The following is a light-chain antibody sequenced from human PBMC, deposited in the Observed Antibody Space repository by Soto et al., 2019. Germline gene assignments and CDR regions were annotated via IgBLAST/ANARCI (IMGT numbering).Light chain of an antibody. J-gene: IGLJ1*01. Sequence: PASLSGYPGQAVTISCTRKRRDVGGYNYVSWYQQHPGKAPKLMIYDVSNRPSGVSNRFSGSKSGNTASLTISGLQAEDEADYYCSSYTSSSTLEVFGTGTKVTVL. V-gene: IGLV2-14*01. CDR2: DVS. CDR1: RRDVGGYNY. CDR3: SSYTSSSTLEV.